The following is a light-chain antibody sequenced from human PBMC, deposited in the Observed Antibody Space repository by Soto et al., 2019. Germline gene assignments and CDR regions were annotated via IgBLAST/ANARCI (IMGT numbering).Light chain of an antibody. CDR3: QQGSRTVD. CDR1: HIVVYSSNTKNY. Sequence: DIVMNQPPDSLAVSLGESATLNCTSSHIVVYSSNTKNYLAWYQTQPGQPPKLLIYWASTRESGVPDRFSASGSRPEVTLINSSLQADDVAVYYCQQGSRTVDFGQVTKVEIK. J-gene: IGKJ2*01. CDR2: WAS. V-gene: IGKV4-1*01.